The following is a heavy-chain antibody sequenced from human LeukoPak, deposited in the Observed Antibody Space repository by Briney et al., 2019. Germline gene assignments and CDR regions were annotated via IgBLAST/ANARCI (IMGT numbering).Heavy chain of an antibody. CDR3: AKDMGSSGFFPLFDY. J-gene: IGHJ4*02. CDR2: ITYNSGSI. V-gene: IGHV3-9*01. D-gene: IGHD6-25*01. CDR1: GFIFDDYA. Sequence: PGGSPRLSCAASGFIFDDYAMHWVRQAPGKGLEWVSGITYNSGSIDYADSVKGRFTTSRDNAKNSLFLQMNSLRPEDTALYYCAKDMGSSGFFPLFDYWGQGTLVTVSS.